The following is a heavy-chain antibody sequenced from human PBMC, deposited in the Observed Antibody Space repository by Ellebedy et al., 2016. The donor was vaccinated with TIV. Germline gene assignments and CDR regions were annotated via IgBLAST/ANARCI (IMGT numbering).Heavy chain of an antibody. V-gene: IGHV1-18*04. J-gene: IGHJ4*02. CDR2: ISGYNGNT. CDR3: ARFVDGDYEDY. D-gene: IGHD4-17*01. CDR1: GYTFTNYG. Sequence: AASVKVSCKASGYTFTNYGISWVRHAPGPWHEWMGWISGYNGNTYSAPKLQGSVTMTTDTSTSTAYMELRSLRSDDTAVYYCARFVDGDYEDYWGQGALVTVSS.